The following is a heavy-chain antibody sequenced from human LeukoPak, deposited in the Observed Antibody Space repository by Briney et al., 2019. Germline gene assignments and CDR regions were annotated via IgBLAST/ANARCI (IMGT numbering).Heavy chain of an antibody. V-gene: IGHV3-30*04. Sequence: GGSLRLSCAASGFTFSSYAMRWVRQAPGKGLEWVAVISYDGSNKYYAGSVKGRFTISRDNSKNTLYLQMNSLRAEDTAVYYCAREYYYDSSGYSGFDYWGQGTLVTVSS. CDR2: ISYDGSNK. J-gene: IGHJ4*02. CDR1: GFTFSSYA. D-gene: IGHD3-22*01. CDR3: AREYYYDSSGYSGFDY.